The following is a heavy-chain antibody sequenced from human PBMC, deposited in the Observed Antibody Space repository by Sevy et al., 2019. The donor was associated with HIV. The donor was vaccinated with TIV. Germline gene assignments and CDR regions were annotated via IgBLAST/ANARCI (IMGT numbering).Heavy chain of an antibody. V-gene: IGHV3-48*03. CDR2: ISSSGSTI. CDR3: ARDLMTVAGKSSDAFDI. Sequence: GGSLRLSCAASAFTFSSYEMNWVRQAPGKGLEWVSYISSSGSTIYYADSVKGRFTISRDNAKNSLYLQMNSLRAEDTAVYYCARDLMTVAGKSSDAFDIWGQGTMVTVSS. D-gene: IGHD6-19*01. CDR1: AFTFSSYE. J-gene: IGHJ3*02.